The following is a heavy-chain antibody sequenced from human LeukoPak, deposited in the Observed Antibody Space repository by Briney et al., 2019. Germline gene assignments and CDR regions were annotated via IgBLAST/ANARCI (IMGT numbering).Heavy chain of an antibody. CDR2: LYIGGNT. Sequence: GGSLRLSCAASGLTVNNNYMNWVRQAPGKGLEWVSALYIGGNTYYADSVRGRLTISRDNSKNTLYLQMNSLRAEDTAIYYCMTAAGYNFGQYWGQGTLVTVSS. CDR3: MTAAGYNFGQY. V-gene: IGHV3-53*01. D-gene: IGHD5-18*01. CDR1: GLTVNNNY. J-gene: IGHJ4*02.